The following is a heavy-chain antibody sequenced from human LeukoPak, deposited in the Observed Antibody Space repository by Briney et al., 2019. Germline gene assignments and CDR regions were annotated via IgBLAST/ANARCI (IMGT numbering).Heavy chain of an antibody. D-gene: IGHD2-8*02. J-gene: IGHJ4*02. CDR1: GFTVSSNY. CDR2: IYSGGST. V-gene: IGHV3-53*01. Sequence: PGESLRLSCAVSGFTVSSNYMGWVRQAPGKGLEWVSAIYSGGSTYHADSVKGRFTISRDNSKNILYLQMNSLTVEDTAVYYCALDCCTGSRFDHWGQGTLVTVSA. CDR3: ALDCCTGSRFDH.